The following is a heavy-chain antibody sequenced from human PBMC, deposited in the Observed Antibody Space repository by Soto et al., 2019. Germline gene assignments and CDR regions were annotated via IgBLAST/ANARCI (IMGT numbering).Heavy chain of an antibody. J-gene: IGHJ5*02. D-gene: IGHD6-6*01. CDR3: ARDRHNNFFDP. Sequence: TSETLSLTCTVSGGSISSGGYYWTWIRQSPGKGLEWIGYIYYSGSTYYNPSLESRVAISLDTSRSQFSLTLHSVTAADTAIYYCARDRHNNFFDPWGQGTLVTVSS. CDR1: GGSISSGGYY. V-gene: IGHV4-31*03. CDR2: IYYSGST.